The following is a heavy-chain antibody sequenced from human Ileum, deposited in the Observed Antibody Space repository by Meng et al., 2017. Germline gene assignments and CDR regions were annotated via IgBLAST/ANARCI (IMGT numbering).Heavy chain of an antibody. CDR1: GGSFSGYY. V-gene: IGHV4-34*01. D-gene: IGHD3-16*01. J-gene: IGHJ4*02. Sequence: QGTLHRWGVGLFAPSETLSLTCAVYGGSFSGYYWSWIRQPPGKGLEWIGEINHSGSTNYNPSLKSRVTISVDTSKNQFSLKLSPVTAADTAVYYCARGGGRYGPDFDYWGQGTLVTVSS. CDR2: INHSGST. CDR3: ARGGGRYGPDFDY.